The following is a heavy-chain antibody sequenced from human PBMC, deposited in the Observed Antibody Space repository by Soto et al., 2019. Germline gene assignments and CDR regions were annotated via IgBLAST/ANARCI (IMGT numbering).Heavy chain of an antibody. CDR2: IYHSGST. J-gene: IGHJ5*02. CDR1: GGSVSSGGYS. Sequence: PSETLSLTCTVSGGSVSSGGYSWSWIRQPPGKGLEWIGYIYHSGSTYYNPSLKSRVTISVDRSKNQFSLKLSSVTAADTAVYYCARDGGYSYGYHWFDPWGQGTLVTVS. D-gene: IGHD5-18*01. V-gene: IGHV4-30-2*01. CDR3: ARDGGYSYGYHWFDP.